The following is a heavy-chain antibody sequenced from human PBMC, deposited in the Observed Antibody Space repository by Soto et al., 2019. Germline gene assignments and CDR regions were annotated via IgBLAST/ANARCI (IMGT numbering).Heavy chain of an antibody. CDR3: ARDCSISSCYGRAFDV. J-gene: IGHJ3*01. CDR1: SGSISSTNW. Sequence: QVQLQESGPGLVKPSGTLSLTCAVSSGSISSTNWWSWVRQSPGKGLEWIGEIYHSGSINYNPSLKSRVTMSVDKSKNQFSLKLSSVTAADTAVYYCARDCSISSCYGRAFDVWGQGTMVTVSS. CDR2: IYHSGSI. D-gene: IGHD2-2*01. V-gene: IGHV4-4*02.